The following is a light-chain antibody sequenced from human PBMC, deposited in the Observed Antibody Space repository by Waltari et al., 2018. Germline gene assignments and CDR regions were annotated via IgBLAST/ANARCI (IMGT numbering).Light chain of an antibody. Sequence: QSVLTQPPSVSGTPGQRVTISCSGSTPHFGAGHYGHWYQHLPGTAPKPPIYGNNSRPSGVPDRFSGSKSGTSASLAITGLQADDEADYFCQSFDNMLSGGVVFGGGTKLAVL. CDR1: TPHFGAGHY. CDR2: GNN. J-gene: IGLJ2*01. CDR3: QSFDNMLSGGVV. V-gene: IGLV1-40*01.